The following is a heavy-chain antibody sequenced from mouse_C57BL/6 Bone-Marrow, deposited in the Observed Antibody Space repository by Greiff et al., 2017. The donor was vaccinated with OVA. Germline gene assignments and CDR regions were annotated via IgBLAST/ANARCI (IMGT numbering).Heavy chain of an antibody. Sequence: VQLQQSGAELVRPGASVKLSCTASGFNIKDDYMHWVKQRPEQGLEWIGWIDPENGDTEYASKFPGKATITADTSSNTAYLQLSSLTSEYTAVCYCTHIYYYGSSYEVYAMDYWGQGTSVTVSS. V-gene: IGHV14-4*01. CDR1: GFNIKDDY. D-gene: IGHD1-1*01. CDR3: THIYYYGSSYEVYAMDY. J-gene: IGHJ4*01. CDR2: IDPENGDT.